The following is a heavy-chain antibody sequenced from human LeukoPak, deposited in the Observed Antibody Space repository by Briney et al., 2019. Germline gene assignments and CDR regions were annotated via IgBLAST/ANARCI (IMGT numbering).Heavy chain of an antibody. CDR2: ISYDGSNK. D-gene: IGHD3-22*01. V-gene: IGHV3-30*03. CDR1: GFTFSSYG. J-gene: IGHJ4*02. CDR3: ARDMYYYDSSGIDY. Sequence: GRSLRLSCAASGFTFSSYGMHWVRQAPGKGLEWVAVISYDGSNKYYADSVKGRFTISRDNSKNTLYLQMNSLRAEDTAVYYCARDMYYYDSSGIDYWGQGTLVTVSS.